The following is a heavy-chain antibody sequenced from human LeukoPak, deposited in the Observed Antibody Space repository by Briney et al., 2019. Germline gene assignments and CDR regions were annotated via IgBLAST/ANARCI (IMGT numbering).Heavy chain of an antibody. CDR2: TSYNGTNQ. J-gene: IGHJ2*01. D-gene: IGHD6-13*01. Sequence: AGSLTLSCLATAFTVNSYAMHWVPQAPGKGLEWVAGTSYNGTNQLYADSVKGRITISRDISKNTLYLQIDSLRADDTDLYYGAKNCQQLVLRLGYFDLWGRGTLVTVSS. V-gene: IGHV3-30*04. CDR3: AKNCQQLVLRLGYFDL. CDR1: AFTVNSYA.